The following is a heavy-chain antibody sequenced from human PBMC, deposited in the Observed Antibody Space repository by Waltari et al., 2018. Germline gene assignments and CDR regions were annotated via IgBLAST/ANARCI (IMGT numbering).Heavy chain of an antibody. CDR3: ASFDDYGDHRGVLSFDY. CDR1: GCSISRGGYP. J-gene: IGHJ4*02. D-gene: IGHD4-17*01. V-gene: IGHV4-30-2*01. CDR2: SYHSGST. Sequence: QLQLQESGPGLVKPSQTLSLTCAVSGCSISRGGYPWSWIRQPPRKGLEWIGYSYHSGSTYYNPSLTSRVTISVDRSKNQFSLKLSSVTAADTAVYYCASFDDYGDHRGVLSFDYWGQGTLVTVSS.